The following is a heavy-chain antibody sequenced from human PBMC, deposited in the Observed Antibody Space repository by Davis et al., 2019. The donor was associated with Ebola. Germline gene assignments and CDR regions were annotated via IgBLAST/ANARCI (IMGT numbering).Heavy chain of an antibody. V-gene: IGHV4-34*01. CDR3: ARAWGYVWVSYPVDY. Sequence: SETLSLTCAVYGGSFSGYYWSWIRQPPGKGLEWIGEINHSGSTNYNPSLKRRVTISVDTSKNQFSLKLSSVTAADTAVYYCARAWGYVWVSYPVDYWGQGTLVTVSS. CDR2: INHSGST. D-gene: IGHD3-16*02. CDR1: GGSFSGYY. J-gene: IGHJ4*02.